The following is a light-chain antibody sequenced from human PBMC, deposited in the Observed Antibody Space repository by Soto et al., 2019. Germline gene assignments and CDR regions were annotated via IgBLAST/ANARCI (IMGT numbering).Light chain of an antibody. Sequence: QSALTQPPSASGSPGQSVTISCTGTSSDVGGYNYVSWYQQHPGQAPKLMIYEVYKRPPGVPNRFSGSKSGNTASLTVSGVQAEDEADYYCNSYAGSNIVFGTGTKLTVL. CDR1: SSDVGGYNY. J-gene: IGLJ1*01. CDR3: NSYAGSNIV. V-gene: IGLV2-8*01. CDR2: EVY.